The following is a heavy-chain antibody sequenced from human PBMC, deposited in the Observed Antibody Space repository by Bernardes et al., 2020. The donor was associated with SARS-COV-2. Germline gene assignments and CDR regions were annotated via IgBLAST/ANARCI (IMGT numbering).Heavy chain of an antibody. CDR1: GYTFSRYD. CDR3: ARDEWEQRGGFDH. V-gene: IGHV1-18*01. Sequence: ASVKVSCKTSGYTFSRYDIIWVRQAPGRGLEWMGWISTNNGNTKYAQKVQGRVTMTTDTSTSTAYMELRSLRSDDTAVYYCARDEWEQRGGFDHWGQGTLVTVSS. J-gene: IGHJ4*02. CDR2: ISTNNGNT. D-gene: IGHD1-26*01.